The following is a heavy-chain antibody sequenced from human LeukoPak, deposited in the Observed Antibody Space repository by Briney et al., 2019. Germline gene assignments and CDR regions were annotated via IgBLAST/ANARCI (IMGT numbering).Heavy chain of an antibody. J-gene: IGHJ5*02. CDR3: AEDKRDGSYPIWGWFDA. V-gene: IGHV3-9*01. Sequence: PGRSLRLSCAVSGFTFDDYAMHWVRQAPGKGLEWVSGSSWNSGSIGYADSLKGRITITRDDAKNSLYLQMNSLRAEDTAWYYCAEDKRDGSYPIWGWFDARGQGTLVTVSS. CDR2: SSWNSGSI. D-gene: IGHD1-26*01. CDR1: GFTFDDYA.